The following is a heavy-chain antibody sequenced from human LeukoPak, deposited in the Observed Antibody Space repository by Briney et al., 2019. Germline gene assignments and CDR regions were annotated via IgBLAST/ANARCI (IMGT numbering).Heavy chain of an antibody. CDR3: ARGAANWGFCHYFDY. Sequence: GGSLRLSCVASGFTFSSYWMSWVRQAPGKGLEWVANIKQDGSEKYYVDSVKGRFTISRDNAKNSLYLQMNSLRAEDTAVYYCARGAANWGFCHYFDYWGQGTLVTVSS. J-gene: IGHJ4*02. V-gene: IGHV3-7*03. CDR2: IKQDGSEK. D-gene: IGHD7-27*01. CDR1: GFTFSSYW.